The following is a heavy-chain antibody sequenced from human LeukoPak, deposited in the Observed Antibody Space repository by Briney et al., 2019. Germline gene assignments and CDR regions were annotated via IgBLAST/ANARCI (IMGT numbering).Heavy chain of an antibody. CDR3: ATSARTYIGSSLDY. D-gene: IGHD2-15*01. J-gene: IGHJ4*02. V-gene: IGHV3-74*01. Sequence: GGSLRLSCAASGFTFSTYWMHWVRQDPGKGLVWVSRISSDASITSYADPVKGRFTISRDNAKNTLYLQMNSLRAEDTALYYCATSARTYIGSSLDYXXQGTLVTVSS. CDR2: ISSDASIT. CDR1: GFTFSTYW.